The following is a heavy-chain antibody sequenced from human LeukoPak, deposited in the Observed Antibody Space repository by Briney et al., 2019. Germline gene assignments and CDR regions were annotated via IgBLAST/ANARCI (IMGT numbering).Heavy chain of an antibody. V-gene: IGHV1-8*01. CDR2: MNPDSGDT. CDR3: ASYQKGMGGSFDY. D-gene: IGHD1-26*01. Sequence: ASVKVSCKASGYTLTSYDINWVRQAPGQGLEWMGWMNPDSGDTGYVQTLQGRVSMTRDTATSTAYMELRSLTSDELAVYYCASYQKGMGGSFDYWGQGTLVTVSS. J-gene: IGHJ4*02. CDR1: GYTLTSYD.